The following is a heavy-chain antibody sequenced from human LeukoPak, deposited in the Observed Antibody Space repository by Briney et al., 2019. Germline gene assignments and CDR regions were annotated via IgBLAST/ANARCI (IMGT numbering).Heavy chain of an antibody. CDR2: INPNSSGT. Sequence: GASVKVSCKASGYTFTGYYMHWVRQAPGQGLEWMGWINPNSSGTNYAQKFQGRVTMTRDTSISTAYMELSRLRSDDTAVYYCARGLPYGGYGGWFDPWGQGTLVTVSS. D-gene: IGHD5-12*01. J-gene: IGHJ5*02. CDR3: ARGLPYGGYGGWFDP. V-gene: IGHV1-2*02. CDR1: GYTFTGYY.